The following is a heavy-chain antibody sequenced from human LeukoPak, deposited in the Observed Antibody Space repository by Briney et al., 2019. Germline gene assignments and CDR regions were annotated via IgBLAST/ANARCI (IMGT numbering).Heavy chain of an antibody. D-gene: IGHD5-12*01. V-gene: IGHV3-9*01. Sequence: GGSLRLSCAASGFTFDDYAMHWVRQAPGKGLEWVSGISWNSGSIGYADSVKGRFTISRDNAKNSLYLQMNSLRAEDTALYYCAKELATTGEGYYYYGMDVWGQGTTVTVSS. J-gene: IGHJ6*02. CDR2: ISWNSGSI. CDR3: AKELATTGEGYYYYGMDV. CDR1: GFTFDDYA.